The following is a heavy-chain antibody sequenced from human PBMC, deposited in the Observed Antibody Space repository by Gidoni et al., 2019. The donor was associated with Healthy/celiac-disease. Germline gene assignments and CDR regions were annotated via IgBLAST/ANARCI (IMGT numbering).Heavy chain of an antibody. CDR1: GGSLSSYY. Sequence: QEQLQASGPGLGKPPETLSLTCTVRGGSLSSYYWSWIRQPPGKGLAWLGYIYYSGSTNYNPSLKSRVTISVDTSKNQFSLKLSSVTAADTAVYDCARAPRDVVLVPAFDYWGQGTLVTVSS. CDR2: IYYSGST. J-gene: IGHJ4*02. CDR3: ARAPRDVVLVPAFDY. D-gene: IGHD2-2*01. V-gene: IGHV4-59*01.